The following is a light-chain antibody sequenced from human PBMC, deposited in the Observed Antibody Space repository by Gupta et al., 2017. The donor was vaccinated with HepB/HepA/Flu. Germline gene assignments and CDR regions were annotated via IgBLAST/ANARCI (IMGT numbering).Light chain of an antibody. CDR1: SRDVGGYNY. V-gene: IGLV2-14*03. Sequence: QSALTQPPSVSGSPGQSITLSCTGTSRDVGGYNYVSWYQQHPGKAPKLMIYDVSNRPSGVSNRFSGSKSGNTASLTISGLQAEDEADYYCSSYTSSSRVVFGGGTKLTVL. CDR3: SSYTSSSRVV. CDR2: DVS. J-gene: IGLJ2*01.